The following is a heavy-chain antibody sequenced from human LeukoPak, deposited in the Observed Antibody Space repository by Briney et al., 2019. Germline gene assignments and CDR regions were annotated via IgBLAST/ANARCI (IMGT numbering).Heavy chain of an antibody. Sequence: GGSLRLSCAASGFTFSSYAMHWVRQAPGKGLEWVAVISYDGSNKYYADSVKGRFTISRDNSKNTLHLQMNSLRAEDTAVYYCARDPSNGDYDYYYYMDVWGKGTTVTVSS. CDR2: ISYDGSNK. CDR1: GFTFSSYA. J-gene: IGHJ6*03. CDR3: ARDPSNGDYDYYYYMDV. D-gene: IGHD4-17*01. V-gene: IGHV3-30*04.